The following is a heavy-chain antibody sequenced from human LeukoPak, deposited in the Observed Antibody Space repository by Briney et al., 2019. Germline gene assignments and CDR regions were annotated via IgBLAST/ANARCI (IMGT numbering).Heavy chain of an antibody. D-gene: IGHD6-6*01. J-gene: IGHJ4*02. V-gene: IGHV3-7*01. Sequence: PGGSLRLSCAASGFTFSTYWMNWFRQTPGKGLEWVAKIKADGGEKDHVASVKGRFTISRDNAKNSLYLQMNSLRVEDTAVYYCARGGAAQPDFWGQGTLVTVSS. CDR1: GFTFSTYW. CDR3: ARGGAAQPDF. CDR2: IKADGGEK.